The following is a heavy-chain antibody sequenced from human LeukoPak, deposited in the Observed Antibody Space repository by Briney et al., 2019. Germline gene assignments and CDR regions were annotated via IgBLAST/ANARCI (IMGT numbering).Heavy chain of an antibody. J-gene: IGHJ5*02. CDR1: GFTFSSYS. Sequence: PGGSLRLSCAASGFTFSSYSMNWVRQAPGMGLEWVSYVSSSSSTIYYADSVKGRFTISRDNAKNSLYLQMNSLRAEDTAVYYCARGGAVGTTAYNWFDPWGQGTLVTVSS. CDR3: ARGGAVGTTAYNWFDP. CDR2: VSSSSSTI. V-gene: IGHV3-48*01. D-gene: IGHD1-7*01.